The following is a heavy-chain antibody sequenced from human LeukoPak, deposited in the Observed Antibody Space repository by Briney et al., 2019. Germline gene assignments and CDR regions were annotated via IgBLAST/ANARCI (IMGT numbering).Heavy chain of an antibody. CDR2: IYTSGST. V-gene: IGHV4-4*07. Sequence: SETLSLTCTVSGGSISSYYWSWIRQPAGKGLEWIGRIYTSGSTNYNPSLKSRVTMSVDTSKNQFSLKLSSVTAADTAVYYCARDDSVVVPAAMPYYYYGTDVWGQGTTVTVSS. CDR3: ARDDSVVVPAAMPYYYYGTDV. J-gene: IGHJ6*02. D-gene: IGHD2-2*01. CDR1: GGSISSYY.